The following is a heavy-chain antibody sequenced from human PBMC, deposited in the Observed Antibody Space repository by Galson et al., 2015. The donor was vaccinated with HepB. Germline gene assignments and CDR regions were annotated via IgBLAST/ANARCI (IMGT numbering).Heavy chain of an antibody. J-gene: IGHJ4*02. CDR3: VKRGYYDSSAILSRGGFEY. D-gene: IGHD3-22*01. V-gene: IGHV3-23*01. CDR2: ISGSGGST. CDR1: GFTFSSYV. Sequence: SLRLSCAASGFTFSSYVMSWVRQAPGKGLEWVSTISGSGGSTSYADSVKGRFTISRDNSKNTLYLQMSSLRAEDTAVYYCVKRGYYDSSAILSRGGFEYWGQGTLVTVSS.